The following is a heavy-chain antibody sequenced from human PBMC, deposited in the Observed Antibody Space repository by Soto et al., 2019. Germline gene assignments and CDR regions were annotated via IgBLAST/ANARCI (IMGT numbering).Heavy chain of an antibody. V-gene: IGHV1-2*02. CDR1: GFSFTGYY. CDR2: INAHSGGT. CDR3: AKDLTRQLAYWLDP. D-gene: IGHD6-6*01. J-gene: IGHJ5*02. Sequence: ASVKVSCKASGFSFTGYYIHWLRQAPGQGLEWMGWINAHSGGTEYAQKFQGRVTLTRDTSIATAYLTLTSLTSNDTALYYCAKDLTRQLAYWLDPWGQGTQVTVSS.